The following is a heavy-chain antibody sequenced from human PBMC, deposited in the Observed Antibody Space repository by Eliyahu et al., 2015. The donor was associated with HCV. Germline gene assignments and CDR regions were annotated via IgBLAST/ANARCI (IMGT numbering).Heavy chain of an antibody. CDR3: ASGGGGIAVAGTGGWFDP. V-gene: IGHV4-59*01. J-gene: IGHJ5*02. CDR2: IXYSGST. CDR1: GGSIPTYY. D-gene: IGHD6-19*01. Sequence: QVQLQESGPGLVKPSETLSLXCTVSGGSIPTYYWSWIRQPPGRGLEWIGYIXYSGSTNYNPSLKSRVTISIDTSKNQFSLNLTSVTAADTAVYYCASGGGGIAVAGTGGWFDPWGQGTLVTVSS.